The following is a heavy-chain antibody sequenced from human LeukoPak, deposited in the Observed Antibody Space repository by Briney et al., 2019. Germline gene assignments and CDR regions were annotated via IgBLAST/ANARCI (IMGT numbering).Heavy chain of an antibody. CDR3: ARVVPGTGFFY. Sequence: GGSLRLSCAASGFTFSSYTMNWVRQAPGKGLEWVSSISSSSSHIYYADSVKGRFTISRDNAKNSLYLQMTILRAEDTALYYCARVVPGTGFFYWGQGTLVTVSS. V-gene: IGHV3-21*01. D-gene: IGHD2-8*02. CDR2: ISSSSSHI. J-gene: IGHJ4*02. CDR1: GFTFSSYT.